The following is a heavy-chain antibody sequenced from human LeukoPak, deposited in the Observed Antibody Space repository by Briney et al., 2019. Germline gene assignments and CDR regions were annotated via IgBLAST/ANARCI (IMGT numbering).Heavy chain of an antibody. J-gene: IGHJ4*02. CDR1: GFTFSSYA. D-gene: IGHD4-17*01. Sequence: GSLRLSCAASGFTFSSYAMHWVRQAPGKGLEWVAVISYDGSNKYYADSVKGRFTISRDNSKNTLYLQMNSLRAEDTAVYYCARSMTTVTTDFDYWGQGTLVTVSS. CDR2: ISYDGSNK. V-gene: IGHV3-30*04. CDR3: ARSMTTVTTDFDY.